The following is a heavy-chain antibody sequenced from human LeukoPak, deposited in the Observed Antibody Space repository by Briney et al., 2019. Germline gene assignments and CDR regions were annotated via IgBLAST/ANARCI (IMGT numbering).Heavy chain of an antibody. CDR1: GYIFTSYF. J-gene: IGHJ3*02. CDR3: ARNRRVTMVRGVSLPAFDI. CDR2: INPNSGGT. D-gene: IGHD3-10*01. V-gene: IGHV1-2*02. Sequence: ASVKVSCKASGYIFTSYFMHWVRQAPGQGLEWMGWINPNSGGTNYAQKFQGRVTMTRDTSISTAYMELSRLRSDDTAVYYCARNRRVTMVRGVSLPAFDIWGQGTMVTVSS.